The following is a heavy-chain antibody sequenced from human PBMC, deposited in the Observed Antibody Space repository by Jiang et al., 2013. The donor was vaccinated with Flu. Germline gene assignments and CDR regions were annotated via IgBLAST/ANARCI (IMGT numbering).Heavy chain of an antibody. CDR2: ISYIGST. D-gene: IGHD3-3*01. Sequence: PGLVKPSETLSLTCTVSGGSISSYYWSWIRQAPGRGLEWIGYISYIGSTTYNPSLKSRVTISVATSKNQFSLKVNSVTAADTAVYYCARGKFFGDLDYWGQGTLVTV. V-gene: IGHV4-59*01. J-gene: IGHJ4*02. CDR3: ARGKFFGDLDY. CDR1: GGSISSYY.